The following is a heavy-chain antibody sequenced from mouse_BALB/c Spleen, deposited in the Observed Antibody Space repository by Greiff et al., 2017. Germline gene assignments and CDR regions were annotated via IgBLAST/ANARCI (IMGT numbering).Heavy chain of an antibody. Sequence: EVMLVESGGGLVKPGGSLKLSCAASGFTFSSYTMSWVRQTPEKRLEWVATISSGGSYTYYPDSVKGRFTISRDNAKNTLYLQMSSLKSEDTAMYYCTRGLYYDYDWFAYWGQGTLVTVSA. CDR3: TRGLYYDYDWFAY. CDR1: GFTFSSYT. CDR2: ISSGGSYT. V-gene: IGHV5-6-4*01. D-gene: IGHD2-4*01. J-gene: IGHJ3*01.